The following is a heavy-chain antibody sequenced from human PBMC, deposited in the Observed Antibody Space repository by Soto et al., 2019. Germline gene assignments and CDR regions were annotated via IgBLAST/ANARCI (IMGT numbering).Heavy chain of an antibody. CDR3: TTRSGGSDYYYYGMDV. Sequence: GGSLRLSCAASGFTFSNAWMSWVRQAPGKGLEWVGRIKSKTDGGTTDYAAPVKGRFTISRDDSKNTLYLQMNSLKTEDTAVYYCTTRSGGSDYYYYGMDVWGQGTTVTVSS. D-gene: IGHD3-10*01. CDR1: GFTFSNAW. V-gene: IGHV3-15*01. CDR2: IKSKTDGGTT. J-gene: IGHJ6*02.